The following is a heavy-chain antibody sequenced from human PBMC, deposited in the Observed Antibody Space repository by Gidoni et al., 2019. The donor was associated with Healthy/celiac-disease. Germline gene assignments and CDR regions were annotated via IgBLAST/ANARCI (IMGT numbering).Heavy chain of an antibody. CDR3: AKDFGDGDYID. Sequence: QVQLVESGGGVVQPGRSLRLSCAASGFTFSSYGIHWVRQAPGKGLEWLAVISYDVSNKYYADSVKGRFTISRDNSKNTLYLQMNSLRAEDTAVYYCAKDFGDGDYIDWGQGTLVTVSS. J-gene: IGHJ4*02. CDR1: GFTFSSYG. D-gene: IGHD4-17*01. V-gene: IGHV3-30*18. CDR2: ISYDVSNK.